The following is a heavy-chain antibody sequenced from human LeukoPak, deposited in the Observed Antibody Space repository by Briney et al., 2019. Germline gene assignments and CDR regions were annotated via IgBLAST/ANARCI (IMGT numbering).Heavy chain of an antibody. CDR1: GVSISSSSYY. Sequence: PSETLSLTCIVSGVSISSSSYYWGWIRQPPGKGLEWIGSIYYSGSTYYNPSLKSRVTISVDTSKNQFSLKLSSVTAADTAVYYCARSRPIERQDYYMDVWGKGTTVTVSS. V-gene: IGHV4-39*07. CDR2: IYYSGST. J-gene: IGHJ6*03. CDR3: ARSRPIERQDYYMDV.